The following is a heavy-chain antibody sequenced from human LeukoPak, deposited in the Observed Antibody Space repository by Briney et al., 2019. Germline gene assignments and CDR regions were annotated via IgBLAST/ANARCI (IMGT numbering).Heavy chain of an antibody. V-gene: IGHV3-23*01. D-gene: IGHD1-26*01. CDR3: AKGRKWELPFDS. CDR2: ISISGSST. J-gene: IGHJ4*02. CDR1: GFTFSSYA. Sequence: GGSLRLSCAASGFTFSSYAMSRVRQAPGKGLEWVSAISISGSSTYYADSVKGRFTISRDNSKNTLYLQMNSLRAEDTAVYYCAKGRKWELPFDSWGQGTLVTVSS.